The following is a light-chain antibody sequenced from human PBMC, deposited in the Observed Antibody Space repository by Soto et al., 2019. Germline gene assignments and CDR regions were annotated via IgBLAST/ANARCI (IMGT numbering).Light chain of an antibody. V-gene: IGLV2-14*01. CDR3: NSYTSYNTFV. Sequence: QSALTQPASVSGSPGQSLTISCTGTSSDVGGYNYVSWFQQHPGKAPKLMIYEVSNRPSGVSNRFSGSRSGNTGSLTISGLQSEYEGEYYCNSYTSYNTFVFGTGTKVTVL. CDR1: SSDVGGYNY. J-gene: IGLJ1*01. CDR2: EVS.